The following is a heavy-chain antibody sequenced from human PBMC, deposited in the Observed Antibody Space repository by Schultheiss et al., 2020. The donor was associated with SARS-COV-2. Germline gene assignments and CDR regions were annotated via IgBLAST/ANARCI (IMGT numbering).Heavy chain of an antibody. CDR1: GFSFSGSS. CDR3: TGYYGDSYNYYYGMDI. Sequence: GGSLRLSCAASGFSFSGSSMYWVRQASGRGLEWVGRIRSKAHNYATAYGASVKGRFTISRDDSENTAYLQMNSLKSEDTAVYYCTGYYGDSYNYYYGMDIWGQGTLVTVSS. J-gene: IGHJ6*02. CDR2: IRSKAHNYAT. D-gene: IGHD4-17*01. V-gene: IGHV3-73*01.